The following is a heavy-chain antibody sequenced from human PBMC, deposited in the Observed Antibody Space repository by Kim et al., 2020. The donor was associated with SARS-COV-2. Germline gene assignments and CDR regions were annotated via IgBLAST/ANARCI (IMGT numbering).Heavy chain of an antibody. CDR1: GYTFTAYY. CDR3: ERYDPYWGLDV. J-gene: IGHJ6*02. D-gene: IGHD3-16*01. V-gene: IGHV1-2*06. Sequence: ASVKVSCKASGYTFTAYYMHWVRQAPGKGREWMGRIKTDSGGTNYAQKFQGRVIMTRDTSITTAYLELSGLRSDDTAVLYCERYDPYWGLDVWGQGTTVT. CDR2: IKTDSGGT.